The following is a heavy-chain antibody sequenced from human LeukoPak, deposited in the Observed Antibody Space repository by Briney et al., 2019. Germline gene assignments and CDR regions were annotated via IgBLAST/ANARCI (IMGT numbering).Heavy chain of an antibody. CDR2: IYHTGST. CDR1: GGSISSGGYY. Sequence: SETLSLTCTVSGGSISSGGYYWSWIRQHPGTGLEWIGYIYHTGSTHYNPSFRSRLTISVDTSKNHFSLKLTSVTAADTAVYYCAREGQYYDSSGSNRFDAFDLWGQGTMVSVSS. CDR3: AREGQYYDSSGSNRFDAFDL. V-gene: IGHV4-31*03. D-gene: IGHD3-22*01. J-gene: IGHJ3*01.